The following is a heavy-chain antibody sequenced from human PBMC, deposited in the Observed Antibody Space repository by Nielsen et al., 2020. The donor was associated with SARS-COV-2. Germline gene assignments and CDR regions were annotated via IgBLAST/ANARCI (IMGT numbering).Heavy chain of an antibody. V-gene: IGHV4-30-4*01. D-gene: IGHD3-10*01. J-gene: IGHJ4*02. CDR1: GGSISSGDYY. CDR3: ARIQKHNYYSLGSYYFDF. Sequence: TLSLTCAVSGGSISSGDYYWSWIRQPPGKGLEWIGYIYYSGNTYYNPSLKSRLTISVDTSKNQLSLKLSSVTAADTAVYYCARIQKHNYYSLGSYYFDFWGQGTLVTVSS. CDR2: IYYSGNT.